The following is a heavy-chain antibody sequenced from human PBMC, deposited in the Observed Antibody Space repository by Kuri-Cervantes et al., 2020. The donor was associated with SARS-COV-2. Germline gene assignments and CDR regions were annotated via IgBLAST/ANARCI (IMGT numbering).Heavy chain of an antibody. Sequence: GSLRLSCAASGFTFSSYSMSWIRQPPGKGLEWIGYIYYSGSTNYNPSLKSRVTISVDTSKNQFSLKLSSVTAADTAVYYCARDPRHYCSSTSCYSYYGMDVWGQGTTVTVSS. D-gene: IGHD2-2*02. J-gene: IGHJ6*02. CDR3: ARDPRHYCSSTSCYSYYGMDV. CDR2: IYYSGST. CDR1: GFTFSSYS. V-gene: IGHV4-59*01.